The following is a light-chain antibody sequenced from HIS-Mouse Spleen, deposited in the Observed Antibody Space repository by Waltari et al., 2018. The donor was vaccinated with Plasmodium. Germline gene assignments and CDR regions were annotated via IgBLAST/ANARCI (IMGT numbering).Light chain of an antibody. CDR3: CSYAGSSTYVV. Sequence: QSALTQPASVSGSTGQSIPIPCPGTRRDFGCSNLFSWYQQHPGKAPKLMIYEGSKRPSGVSNRFSGSKSGNTASLTISGLQAEDEADYYCCSYAGSSTYVVFGGGTKLTVL. CDR2: EGS. CDR1: RRDFGCSNL. J-gene: IGLJ2*01. V-gene: IGLV2-23*01.